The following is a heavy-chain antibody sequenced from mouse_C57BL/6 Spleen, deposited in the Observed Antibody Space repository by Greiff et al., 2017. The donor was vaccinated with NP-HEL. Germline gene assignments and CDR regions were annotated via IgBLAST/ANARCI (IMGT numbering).Heavy chain of an antibody. CDR1: GYTFTDYE. V-gene: IGHV1-15*01. D-gene: IGHD1-1*01. Sequence: QVQLKESGAELVRPGASVTLSCKASGYTFTDYEMHWVKQTPVPGLEWIGAIDPETGGNAYNQKFKGKAILTADKSSSTAYMELRSLTSEDSAVYYCTRDAVVAPFDYWGQGTTLTVSS. CDR3: TRDAVVAPFDY. J-gene: IGHJ2*01. CDR2: IDPETGGN.